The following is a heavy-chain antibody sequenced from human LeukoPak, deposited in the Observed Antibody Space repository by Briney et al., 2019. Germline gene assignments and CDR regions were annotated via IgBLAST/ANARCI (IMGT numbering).Heavy chain of an antibody. V-gene: IGHV3-21*01. J-gene: IGHJ3*02. CDR2: ISSSSSYI. CDR3: ARVWWWEPRQESAFDI. CDR1: GFSFSSYA. D-gene: IGHD2-21*01. Sequence: GGSLRLSCAASGFSFSSYAMNWVRQAPGKGLEWVSSISSSSSYIYYADSVKGRFTISRDNAKNSLYLQMNSLRAEDTAVYYCARVWWWEPRQESAFDIWGQGTMVTVSS.